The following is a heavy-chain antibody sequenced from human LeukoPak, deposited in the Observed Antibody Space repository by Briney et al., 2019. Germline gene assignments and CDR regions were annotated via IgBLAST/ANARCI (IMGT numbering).Heavy chain of an antibody. V-gene: IGHV3-9*01. Sequence: GGSLRLSCAASGFTFDDYAMHWVWQAPGKGLEWVSGISWNSGSIGYADSVKGRFTISRDNAKNSLYLQMNSLRAEDTALYYCAKDPGGYGDHSHFDYWGQGTLVTVSS. CDR1: GFTFDDYA. CDR3: AKDPGGYGDHSHFDY. CDR2: ISWNSGSI. D-gene: IGHD4-17*01. J-gene: IGHJ4*02.